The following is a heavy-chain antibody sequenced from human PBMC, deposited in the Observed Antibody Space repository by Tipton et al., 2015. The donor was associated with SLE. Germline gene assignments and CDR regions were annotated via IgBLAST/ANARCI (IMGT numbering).Heavy chain of an antibody. Sequence: QVQLVQSGGGVVQPGRSLRLSCAASGFTFSSYAMHWVRQAPGKGLEWVAVISYDGSNKYYADSVKGRFTISRDNSKNTLYLQMNSLRAEDTAVYYCARGGSSSRYGSDAFDIWGQGTMVTVSS. CDR3: ARGGSSSRYGSDAFDI. CDR2: ISYDGSNK. J-gene: IGHJ3*02. V-gene: IGHV3-30*04. D-gene: IGHD6-25*01. CDR1: GFTFSSYA.